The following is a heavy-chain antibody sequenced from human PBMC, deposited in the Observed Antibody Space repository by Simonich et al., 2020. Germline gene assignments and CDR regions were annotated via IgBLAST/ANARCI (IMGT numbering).Heavy chain of an antibody. CDR3: ASSKLATIDY. J-gene: IGHJ4*02. D-gene: IGHD5-12*01. Sequence: QVQLVQSGAEVKKPGASVKVSCKASGYTFTGYYMHWVRQAPGKGLEWMGWINPNSGDTKYAQKFQGRVTMTRDTSISTAYMELSRLRSDDTAVYYCASSKLATIDYWGQGTLVTVSS. V-gene: IGHV1-2*02. CDR2: INPNSGDT. CDR1: GYTFTGYY.